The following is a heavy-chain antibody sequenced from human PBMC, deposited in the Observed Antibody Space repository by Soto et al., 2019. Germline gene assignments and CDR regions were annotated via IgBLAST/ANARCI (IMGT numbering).Heavy chain of an antibody. V-gene: IGHV3-30*18. D-gene: IGHD2-2*02. CDR1: GFTFSSYG. CDR3: AEDPRRYCSSTSCYSLDY. Sequence: QVQLVESGGGVVQPGRSLRLSCAASGFTFSSYGMHWVRQAPGKGLEWVAVISYDGSNKYYADSVKGRFTISRDNSKNTLYLQMNSLRAEDTAVYYCAEDPRRYCSSTSCYSLDYWGQGTLVTVSS. CDR2: ISYDGSNK. J-gene: IGHJ4*02.